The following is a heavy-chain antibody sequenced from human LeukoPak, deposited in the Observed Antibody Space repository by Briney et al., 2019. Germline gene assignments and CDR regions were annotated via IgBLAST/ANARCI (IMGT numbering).Heavy chain of an antibody. D-gene: IGHD3-10*01. CDR2: IYYSGST. CDR3: ARDLYGSGSSYFDY. CDR1: GGSVSSGSYY. J-gene: IGHJ4*02. V-gene: IGHV4-30-4*01. Sequence: PSETLSLTCTVSGGSVSSGSYYWSWIRQPPGKGLEWIGYIYYSGSTYYNPSLKSRVTISVDTSKNQFSLKLSSVTAADTAVYYCARDLYGSGSSYFDYWGQGTLVTVSS.